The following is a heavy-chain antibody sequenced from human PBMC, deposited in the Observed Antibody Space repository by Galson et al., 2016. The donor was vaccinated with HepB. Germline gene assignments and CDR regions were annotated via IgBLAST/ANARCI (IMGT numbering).Heavy chain of an antibody. D-gene: IGHD2-8*02. CDR3: AKSARTGGIDY. Sequence: SLRLSCAASGLTLSSFSMNWVRQAPGKGLEWVSSITSRSSHIFYADSVKGRFTVSRDNVKNSLSLQMTSLRADDTAVYFCAKSARTGGIDYWGQGTLVTVSS. CDR2: ITSRSSHI. J-gene: IGHJ4*02. V-gene: IGHV3-21*01. CDR1: GLTLSSFS.